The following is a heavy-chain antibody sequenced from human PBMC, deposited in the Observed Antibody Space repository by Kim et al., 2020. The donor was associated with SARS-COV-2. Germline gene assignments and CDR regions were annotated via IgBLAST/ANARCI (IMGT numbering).Heavy chain of an antibody. V-gene: IGHV3-23*01. D-gene: IGHD2-21*01. CDR1: GFTFSSCT. CDR2: IGGTGRTT. CDR3: AKGGPLAREVDY. Sequence: GGSLRLSCAASGFTFSSCTMGWVRQAPGKGLEWVSTIGGTGRTTYYADSVKGRFSISRDNSENTLYLQMNSLRADDTAIYYCAKGGPLAREVDYWGQGTLVTVSS. J-gene: IGHJ4*02.